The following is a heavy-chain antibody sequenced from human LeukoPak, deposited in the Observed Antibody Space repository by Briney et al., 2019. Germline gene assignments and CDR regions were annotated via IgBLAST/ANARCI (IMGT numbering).Heavy chain of an antibody. CDR3: ARAYF. CDR2: IKEDGSKE. Sequence: GGSLRLSCAASGFTFRNDWMSWVRQAPGKGLELVANIKEDGSKENYEDSVKGRFTISRDNAKNPLYLQMSSLRAEDTAVYYCARAYFWGQGTRVTVSS. V-gene: IGHV3-7*04. D-gene: IGHD2-21*01. J-gene: IGHJ4*02. CDR1: GFTFRNDW.